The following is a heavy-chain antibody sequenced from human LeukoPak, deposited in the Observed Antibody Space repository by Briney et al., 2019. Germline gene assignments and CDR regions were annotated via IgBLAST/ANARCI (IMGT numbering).Heavy chain of an antibody. CDR2: IFPSGIS. D-gene: IGHD4-11*01. J-gene: IGHJ4*02. V-gene: IGHV4-4*07. CDR1: GGSISSYY. CDR3: ARGSQSLDY. Sequence: ASETLSLTCTVSGGSISSYYWSWIRQPAGRGLEWIGRIFPSGISDFNPSLQSRVTMSIDTSKNQFSLRLSSVSAADTAIYYCARGSQSLDYWGQGTLVIASS.